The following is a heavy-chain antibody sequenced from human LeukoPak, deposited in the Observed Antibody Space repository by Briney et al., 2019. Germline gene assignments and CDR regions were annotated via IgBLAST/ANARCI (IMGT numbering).Heavy chain of an antibody. V-gene: IGHV1-2*06. D-gene: IGHD1-14*01. J-gene: IGHJ4*02. Sequence: ASVRVSCKASGFGFTNHYIYWVRQAPGQGLQTVGLIRADSGATNYSQNFQGRVTITRDTSTNTAYMDLSGLRHDDTAVYYCARYALNWNHAPGVGGFDHWGQGTLVTVSS. CDR3: ARYALNWNHAPGVGGFDH. CDR1: GFGFTNHY. CDR2: IRADSGAT.